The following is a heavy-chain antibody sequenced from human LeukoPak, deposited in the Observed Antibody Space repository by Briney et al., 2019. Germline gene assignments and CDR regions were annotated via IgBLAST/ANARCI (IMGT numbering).Heavy chain of an antibody. CDR2: IYYSGST. Sequence: SETLSLTCTVSGGSISSSSYYWGWIRQPPGKGLEWIGSIYYSGSTYYNPSLKSRVTISADTSKNQFSLKLSSVTAADTAVYYCASRGETMYDILTGSAGYYFDYWGQGTLVTVSS. V-gene: IGHV4-39*01. CDR3: ASRGETMYDILTGSAGYYFDY. D-gene: IGHD3-9*01. J-gene: IGHJ4*02. CDR1: GGSISSSSYY.